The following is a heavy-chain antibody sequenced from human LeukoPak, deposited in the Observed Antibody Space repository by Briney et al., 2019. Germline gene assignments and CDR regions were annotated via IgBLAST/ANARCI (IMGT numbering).Heavy chain of an antibody. D-gene: IGHD1-26*01. CDR3: AKAGSHSYFDY. CDR1: GFTFSSYG. J-gene: IGHJ4*02. CDR2: INPSGDST. V-gene: IGHV3-23*01. Sequence: GGSLRLSCAASGFTFSSYGMNWVRQAPGRGLEWVSAINPSGDSTYYADSVKGRFTISRDNSKNTLYLHVNSLRAEDTAVYFCAKAGSHSYFDYWGQGTLVTVSA.